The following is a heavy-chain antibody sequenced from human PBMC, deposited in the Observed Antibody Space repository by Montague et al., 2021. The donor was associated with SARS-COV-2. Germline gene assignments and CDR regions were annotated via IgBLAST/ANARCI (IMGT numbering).Heavy chain of an antibody. Sequence: SETLSLTCTVSAGSISTNSYYWAWIRQPPGKGLEWIGYMKSSGSTNYKPSLKSRVTISVDTSKNQFSLKLSSVTAADTAVYYCARVVGFDFDYWGQGTLVTVSS. V-gene: IGHV4-61*05. CDR2: MKSSGST. CDR1: AGSISTNSYY. D-gene: IGHD2-21*01. J-gene: IGHJ4*02. CDR3: ARVVGFDFDY.